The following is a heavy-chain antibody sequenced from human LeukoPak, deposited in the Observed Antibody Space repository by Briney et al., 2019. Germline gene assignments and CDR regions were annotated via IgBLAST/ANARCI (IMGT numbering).Heavy chain of an antibody. V-gene: IGHV3-11*01. CDR2: ISSSGSTI. CDR3: ARDHYGADYYYYGMDV. Sequence: GGSLRLSCAASGFTFSDYYMSWIRQAPGKGLEWVSYISSSGSTIYYADSVKGRFTISKDNAKNSLYLQMNSLRAEDTAVYYCARDHYGADYYYYGMDVWGQGTTVTVSS. CDR1: GFTFSDYY. D-gene: IGHD4-17*01. J-gene: IGHJ6*02.